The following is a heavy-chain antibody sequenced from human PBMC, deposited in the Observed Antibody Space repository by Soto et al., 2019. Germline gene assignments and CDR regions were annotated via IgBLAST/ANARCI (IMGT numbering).Heavy chain of an antibody. CDR1: GFTFDSYP. V-gene: IGHV3-30*14. CDR3: ARAEYSSSWSPYYYYYGMDV. D-gene: IGHD6-13*01. J-gene: IGHJ6*02. CDR2: VSYDGTKE. Sequence: QVQLVESGGGVVQPGRSLRLSCAVSGFTFDSYPMHWVRQAPGKGLEWVAVVSYDGTKEYYADSVKGRFTISRDNSKSTLSLQMNSLRADDTAVYYCARAEYSSSWSPYYYYYGMDVWGQGTTVTFSS.